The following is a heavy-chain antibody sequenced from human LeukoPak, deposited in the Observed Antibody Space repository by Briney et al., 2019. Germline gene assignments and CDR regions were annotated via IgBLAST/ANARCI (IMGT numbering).Heavy chain of an antibody. Sequence: GVCLRLSCAASGFIFSNYNMNWARQAPGKGLEWVSSMNSSSTYIYYADSMKGRFTISRDNVKNSLYLQMNTLRDEDTAVYYCARGRNHAFDIWGQGTVVTVSS. V-gene: IGHV3-21*01. D-gene: IGHD3-10*01. CDR2: MNSSSTYI. CDR3: ARGRNHAFDI. J-gene: IGHJ3*02. CDR1: GFIFSNYN.